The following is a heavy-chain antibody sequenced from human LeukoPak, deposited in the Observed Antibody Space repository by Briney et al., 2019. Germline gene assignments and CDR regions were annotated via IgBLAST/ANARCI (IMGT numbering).Heavy chain of an antibody. V-gene: IGHV4-38-2*02. CDR2: MHHSGST. J-gene: IGHJ4*02. CDR3: ARHSGYDILTGYYPWYFDY. Sequence: SENLSLTYIGTGYSISSGYYWGWIGQPPGKGLEWIGSMHHSGSTDYNPSLKRRVTISVDTSKNQFSLKLRSVTAADTAVYYCARHSGYDILTGYYPWYFDYWGQGTLVTVSS. D-gene: IGHD3-9*01. CDR1: GYSISSGYY.